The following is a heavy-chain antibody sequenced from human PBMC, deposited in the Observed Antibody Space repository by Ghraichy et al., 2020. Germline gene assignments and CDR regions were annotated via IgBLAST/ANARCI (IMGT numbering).Heavy chain of an antibody. CDR2: IYYSGST. V-gene: IGHV4-61*01. CDR3: ARVRGYSYGIDY. Sequence: SETLSLTCTVSGGSVSSGSYYWSWIRQPPGKGLEWIGYIYYSGSTNYNPSLKSRVTISVDTSKNQFSLKLSSVTAADTAVYYCARVRGYSYGIDYWGQGTLVTVSS. D-gene: IGHD5-18*01. CDR1: GGSVSSGSYY. J-gene: IGHJ4*02.